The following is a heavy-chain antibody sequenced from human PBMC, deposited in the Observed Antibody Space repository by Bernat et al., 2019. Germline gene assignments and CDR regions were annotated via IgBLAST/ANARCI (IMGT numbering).Heavy chain of an antibody. D-gene: IGHD2-15*01. J-gene: IGHJ2*01. CDR1: GYTFTSYA. V-gene: IGHV7-4-1*02. CDR2: LNTNTGDP. Sequence: QVQLVQSGSELKKPGASVKVSCKASGYTFTSYAMNWVRQAPGQGLEWMGWLNTNTGDPTYAQGFTGRFVFSWKTSVSTKYLQISSLKAEDAAVYYWARGGGGGGAFDLWGRGTLVTVSS. CDR3: ARGGGGGGAFDL.